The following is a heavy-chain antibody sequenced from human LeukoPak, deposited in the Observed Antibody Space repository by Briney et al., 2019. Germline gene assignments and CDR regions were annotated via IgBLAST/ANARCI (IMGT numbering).Heavy chain of an antibody. D-gene: IGHD6-13*01. CDR2: ISYDGSNK. CDR1: GFTFSSYG. V-gene: IGHV3-30*18. Sequence: PGGSLRPSCAASGFTFSSYGMHWVRQAPGKGLEWVAVISYDGSNKYYADSVKGRFTISRDNSKNTLYLQMNSLRAEDTAVYYCAKDLDSSSWYYFDYWGQGTLVTVSS. J-gene: IGHJ4*02. CDR3: AKDLDSSSWYYFDY.